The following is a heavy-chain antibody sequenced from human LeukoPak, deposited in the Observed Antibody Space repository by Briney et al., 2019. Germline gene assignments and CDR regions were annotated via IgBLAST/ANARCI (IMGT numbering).Heavy chain of an antibody. CDR1: VDSISGYY. Sequence: SKTLSLTCTVSVDSISGYYWSWIRQPPGKGLEWIGYIYYTGSTNYNPSLKSRVTISVDTSKNQFSLKLSSVAAADTAVYYCASGNNYFDSWGQGTLVTVAS. CDR3: ASGNNYFDS. J-gene: IGHJ4*02. V-gene: IGHV4-59*01. D-gene: IGHD1/OR15-1a*01. CDR2: IYYTGST.